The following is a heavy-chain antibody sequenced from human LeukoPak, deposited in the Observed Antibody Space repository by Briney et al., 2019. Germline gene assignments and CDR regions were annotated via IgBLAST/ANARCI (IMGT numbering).Heavy chain of an antibody. V-gene: IGHV3-7*03. CDR3: ARVRIVAGIDC. Sequence: GGSLRLSCAASEFTFSSHWMSWVRQAPGKGLEWVANINQDGSEKYYVDSVKGRLTISRDNAKNSLYLQMNSLRAEDAAVYYCARVRIVAGIDCWGQGTLVTVSS. CDR1: EFTFSSHW. J-gene: IGHJ4*02. D-gene: IGHD5-12*01. CDR2: INQDGSEK.